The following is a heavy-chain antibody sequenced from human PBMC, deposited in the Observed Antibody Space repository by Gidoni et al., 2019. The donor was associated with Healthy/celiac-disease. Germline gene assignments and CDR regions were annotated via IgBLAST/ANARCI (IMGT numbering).Heavy chain of an antibody. D-gene: IGHD3-3*01. CDR1: GGSFSGYY. Sequence: QVQLQQWGAGLLKPSATLSLTCAVYGGSFSGYYWSWIRQPPGKGLEWIGEIKHSGSNNYNPSLKSRVTISVDTSKNQCSLKRSSVTAADTAVYYCARKTPYNDFWSGLGAFDIWGQGTMVTVSS. V-gene: IGHV4-34*01. CDR3: ARKTPYNDFWSGLGAFDI. CDR2: IKHSGSN. J-gene: IGHJ3*02.